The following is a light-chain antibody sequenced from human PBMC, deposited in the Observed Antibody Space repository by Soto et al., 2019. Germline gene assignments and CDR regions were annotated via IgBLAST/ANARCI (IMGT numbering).Light chain of an antibody. V-gene: IGKV1-12*01. J-gene: IGKJ3*01. CDR2: ASS. Sequence: DIQMTQSPSSVSASVGDTVTITCRASQDILSWLAWYQQKPGEAPRLLIYASSNLQSGVPSRFSGSRSGTDFTLTISSPQPEDFATYYCQQANTFPITFGPGTRLDIK. CDR3: QQANTFPIT. CDR1: QDILSW.